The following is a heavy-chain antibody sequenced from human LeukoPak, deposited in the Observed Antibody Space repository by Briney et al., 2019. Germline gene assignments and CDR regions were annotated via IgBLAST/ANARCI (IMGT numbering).Heavy chain of an antibody. CDR1: GFTFSSYA. J-gene: IGHJ4*02. Sequence: GGSLRLSCAASGFTFSSYAMSWVRQAPGKGLEWVSAISGSGGSTYYADSVKGRFTISRDNAKNSLYLQMNSLRAEDTAVYYCAREGGQYSSGWPALDYWGQGTLVTVSS. CDR2: ISGSGGST. D-gene: IGHD6-19*01. V-gene: IGHV3-23*01. CDR3: AREGGQYSSGWPALDY.